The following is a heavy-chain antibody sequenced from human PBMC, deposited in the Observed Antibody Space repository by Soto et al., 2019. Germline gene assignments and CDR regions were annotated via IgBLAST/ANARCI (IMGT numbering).Heavy chain of an antibody. CDR2: ISDDGTKK. V-gene: IGHV3-30-3*01. J-gene: IGHJ4*02. D-gene: IGHD3-10*01. CDR3: AKGGPGSGSRN. Sequence: GGPLRLPCAGSGFNFRGYGCRWVRQAPGKGLEWVAVISDDGTKKYYADYVKGRFIISRHNYKDTLYLEMNSLRIEDTAVYYCAKGGPGSGSRNWGQGTLVTVSS. CDR1: GFNFRGYG.